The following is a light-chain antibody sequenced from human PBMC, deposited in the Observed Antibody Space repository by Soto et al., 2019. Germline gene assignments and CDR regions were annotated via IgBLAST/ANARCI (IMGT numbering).Light chain of an antibody. CDR2: RDS. CDR3: QVWDSSTA. CDR1: NIGSKN. J-gene: IGLJ2*01. Sequence: SYELTQPLSVSVALGQTARITCGGNNIGSKNVHWYQQKPRQAPVLVIYRDSNRTSGIPERFSGSNPGNTATLAISRAQAGDEDDYYCQVWDSSTAFGGGTKLTVL. V-gene: IGLV3-9*01.